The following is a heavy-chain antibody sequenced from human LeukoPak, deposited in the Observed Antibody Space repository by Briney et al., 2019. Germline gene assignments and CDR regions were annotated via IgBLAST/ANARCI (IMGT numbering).Heavy chain of an antibody. Sequence: GGPLRLSCAASGFTFSSYGMHWVRQAPGKGLEWVAVIWYDGSNKYYADSVKGRFTISRDNSKNTLYLQMNSLRAEDTAVYYCARGAAMVRTFDYWGQGTLVTVSS. V-gene: IGHV3-33*01. CDR1: GFTFSSYG. CDR2: IWYDGSNK. CDR3: ARGAAMVRTFDY. J-gene: IGHJ4*02. D-gene: IGHD5-18*01.